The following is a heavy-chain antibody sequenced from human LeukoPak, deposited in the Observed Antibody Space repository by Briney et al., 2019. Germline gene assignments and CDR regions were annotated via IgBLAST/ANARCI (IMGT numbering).Heavy chain of an antibody. CDR3: ARQNDFWSGYDY. D-gene: IGHD3-3*01. CDR2: IYPGDSDT. CDR1: GYSFTSYW. J-gene: IGHJ4*02. V-gene: IGHV5-51*01. Sequence: GESLKISCQGSGYSFTSYWIGWVRQMPGRGLEWMGIIYPGDSDTTYSPSFQGQVTISADKSINTAYLQWSSLKASDTAMYYCARQNDFWSGYDYWGQGTLVTVSS.